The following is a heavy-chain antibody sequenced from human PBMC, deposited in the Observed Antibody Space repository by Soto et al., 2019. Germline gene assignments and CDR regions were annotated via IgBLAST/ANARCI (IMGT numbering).Heavy chain of an antibody. CDR3: ARDSRPEILRITIFGVVIPKTYGMDV. CDR1: GFTFSSYA. CDR2: ISYDGSNK. Sequence: GGSLRLSCAASGFTFSSYAMHWVRQAPGKGLEWVAVISYDGSNKYYADSVKGRFTISRDNSKNTLYLQMNSLRAEDTAVYYCARDSRPEILRITIFGVVIPKTYGMDVWGQGTTVTVSS. D-gene: IGHD3-3*01. J-gene: IGHJ6*02. V-gene: IGHV3-30-3*01.